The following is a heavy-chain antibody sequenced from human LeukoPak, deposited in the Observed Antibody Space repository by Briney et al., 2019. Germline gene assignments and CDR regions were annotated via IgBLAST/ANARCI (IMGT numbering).Heavy chain of an antibody. V-gene: IGHV3-11*01. CDR2: ISSSGSTI. CDR3: ARVAPDGSGSYYYYYYYMDV. CDR1: GFTFSDYY. D-gene: IGHD3-10*01. Sequence: GGSLRLSCAASGFTFSDYYMSWIRQAPGKGLEWVSYISSSGSTIYYADSVKGRFTISRDNAKNSLYLQMNSLRAEDTAVYYCARVAPDGSGSYYYYYYYMDVWGKGTTVTVSS. J-gene: IGHJ6*03.